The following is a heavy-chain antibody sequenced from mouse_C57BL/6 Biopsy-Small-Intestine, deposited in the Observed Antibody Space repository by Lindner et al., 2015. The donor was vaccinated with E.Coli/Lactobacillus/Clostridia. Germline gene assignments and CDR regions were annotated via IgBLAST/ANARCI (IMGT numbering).Heavy chain of an antibody. Sequence: QLQESGAELAKPGASVKMSCKASGYTFTSYWLHWVKQRPGQGLEWIGFINPSSYYTEYNQKFRDKATLTADKSSSIAYMQLSSLTSEDSAVYYCASPPIYYGDYLFAYWGQGTLVTVSA. V-gene: IGHV1-7*01. J-gene: IGHJ3*01. CDR3: ASPPIYYGDYLFAY. CDR1: GYTFTSYW. D-gene: IGHD2-13*01. CDR2: INPSSYYT.